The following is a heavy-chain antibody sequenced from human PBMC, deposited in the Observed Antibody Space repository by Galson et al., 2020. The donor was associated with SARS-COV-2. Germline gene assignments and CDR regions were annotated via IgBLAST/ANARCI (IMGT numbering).Heavy chain of an antibody. V-gene: IGHV3-48*03. Sequence: TGGSLRLSCAASGFTFSSYDMNWVRQAPGKGLEWVSYISSSGSTTFYADSVKGRFTISRDNAKNSLYLQMNSLRADDTAVYSCAREPTSSTGGGSWGQGTLVTVSS. CDR3: AREPTSSTGGGS. CDR1: GFTFSSYD. CDR2: ISSSGSTT. J-gene: IGHJ5*02. D-gene: IGHD2-2*01.